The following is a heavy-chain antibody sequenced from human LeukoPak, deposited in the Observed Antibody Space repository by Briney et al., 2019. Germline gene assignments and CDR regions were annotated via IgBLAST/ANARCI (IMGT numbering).Heavy chain of an antibody. Sequence: TGGSLRLSCEASGFTFSAYAMTWVRQAPGKGLEWVSSIGSDNKPHYSESVKGRFAISRDSSKNTVLLQMNSLRADDTAVYYCARGARENGFNPWGQGTLVTVSS. V-gene: IGHV3-23*05. J-gene: IGHJ4*02. CDR2: IGSDNKP. D-gene: IGHD5-24*01. CDR1: GFTFSAYA. CDR3: ARGARENGFNP.